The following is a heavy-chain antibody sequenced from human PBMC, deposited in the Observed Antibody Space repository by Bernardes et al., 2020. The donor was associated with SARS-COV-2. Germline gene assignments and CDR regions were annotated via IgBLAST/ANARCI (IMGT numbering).Heavy chain of an antibody. CDR3: TTSLSLTVVVYAFDI. CDR2: FDPEDGEA. CDR1: GYTLSALS. J-gene: IGHJ3*02. Sequence: ASVKDSCKVSGYTLSALSMHWVRQAPGQGLEWMGSFDPEDGEAVYAQKFLGRVTMTADTSTYTSYMELSSLRSDDTAVYYCTTSLSLTVVVYAFDIWGQGTTVIVSS. V-gene: IGHV1-24*01. D-gene: IGHD3-22*01.